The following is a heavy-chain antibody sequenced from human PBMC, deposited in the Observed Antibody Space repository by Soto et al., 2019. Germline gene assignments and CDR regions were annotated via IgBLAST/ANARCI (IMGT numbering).Heavy chain of an antibody. CDR2: TIPIFGTA. CDR1: GGTFSSYA. CDR3: PREHYPGLLMVYATPSPFPRYYYYYGMDV. J-gene: IGHJ6*02. D-gene: IGHD2-8*01. V-gene: IGHV1-69*13. Sequence: SVKVSCKASGGTFSSYAISWVRQAPGQGLEWMGGTIPIFGTANYAQKFQGRVTITADESTSTAYMELSSLRSEDTAVYYCPREHYPGLLMVYATPSPFPRYYYYYGMDVWGQGTPVTVSS.